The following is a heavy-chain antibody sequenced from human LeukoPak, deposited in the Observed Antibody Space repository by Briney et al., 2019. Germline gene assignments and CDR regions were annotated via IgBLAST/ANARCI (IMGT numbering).Heavy chain of an antibody. J-gene: IGHJ4*02. CDR1: GGTFSGHT. Sequence: SVKVSCKASGGTFSGHTFSWVRQAPGQGLEWMGRISPILDIANYAQKFQGRVTITADTSTSTAYMDLRSLTSEDTAVYYCARGGQLSTGAYFDYWGQGTLVTIAS. CDR3: ARGGQLSTGAYFDY. CDR2: ISPILDIA. V-gene: IGHV1-69*02. D-gene: IGHD6-6*01.